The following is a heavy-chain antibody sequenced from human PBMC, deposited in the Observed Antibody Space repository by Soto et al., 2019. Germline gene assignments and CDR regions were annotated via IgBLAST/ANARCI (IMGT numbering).Heavy chain of an antibody. Sequence: EVQLVESGGGLVKPGGSLRLSCAASGFTFSTYSMNWVRQAPGKGLEWVSSISSGSSYIYYADSVKGRFTISRDNAKNSLYLQMNSLRAEDTAVYYCARHTRYFDYWGQGTLVTVSS. V-gene: IGHV3-21*01. CDR3: ARHTRYFDY. CDR1: GFTFSTYS. D-gene: IGHD2-15*01. J-gene: IGHJ4*02. CDR2: ISSGSSYI.